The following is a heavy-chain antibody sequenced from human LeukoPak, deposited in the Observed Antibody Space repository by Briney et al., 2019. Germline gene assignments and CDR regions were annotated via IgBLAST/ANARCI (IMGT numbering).Heavy chain of an antibody. V-gene: IGHV1-69*05. Sequence: ASVKVSCKASGGTFSSYAISWVRQAPGQGLEWMGRIIPIFGTANYAQKFQGRVTITTDESTSTAYMELSSLRSEDTAVYYCAREGYCTNGVCYTGHYFDYWSQGTLVTVSS. CDR3: AREGYCTNGVCYTGHYFDY. J-gene: IGHJ4*02. CDR1: GGTFSSYA. CDR2: IIPIFGTA. D-gene: IGHD2-8*01.